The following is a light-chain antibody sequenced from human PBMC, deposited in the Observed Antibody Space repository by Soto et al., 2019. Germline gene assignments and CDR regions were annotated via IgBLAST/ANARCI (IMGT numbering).Light chain of an antibody. Sequence: DIQMTQSPSSLSASVGDRVTITCRASQGISNYLAWYQQKPGKGPKILIYAASTLQSGVPSRFSGGGSGTDFTLTISSLQLEGVATDYCQKYDSAPYTCGQGTKVEIK. CDR2: AAS. CDR1: QGISNY. V-gene: IGKV1-27*01. J-gene: IGKJ1*01. CDR3: QKYDSAPYT.